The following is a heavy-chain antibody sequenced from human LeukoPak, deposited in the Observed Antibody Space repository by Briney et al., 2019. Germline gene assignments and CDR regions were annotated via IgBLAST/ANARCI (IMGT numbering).Heavy chain of an antibody. CDR1: GFTFSSYG. V-gene: IGHV3-33*06. D-gene: IGHD1-26*01. J-gene: IGHJ4*02. CDR3: AKVGELGATSDYFDY. CDR2: IWYDGSNK. Sequence: GGSLRLSCAASGFTFSSYGMHWVRQAPGKGLEWVAVIWYDGSNKYYADSVKGRFTISRDNSKNTLYLQMNSLRAEDTAVYYCAKVGELGATSDYFDYWGQGTLVTVSS.